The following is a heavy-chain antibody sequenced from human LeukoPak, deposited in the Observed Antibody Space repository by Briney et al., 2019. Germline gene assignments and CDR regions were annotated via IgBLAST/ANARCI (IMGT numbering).Heavy chain of an antibody. CDR2: IYWDDDK. CDR3: AHSEDPSRPNDI. V-gene: IGHV2-5*02. CDR1: GCSLSTSGVG. J-gene: IGHJ3*02. Sequence: SAPTLVNPTQTLTLSCTFSGCSLSTSGVGVGWIRQPPGEAREWLALIYWDDDKRYSPSLKSRLTITKDTSKHQVVLTVTNMDPVDTATYYCAHSEDPSRPNDIWGQGTMVTVSS.